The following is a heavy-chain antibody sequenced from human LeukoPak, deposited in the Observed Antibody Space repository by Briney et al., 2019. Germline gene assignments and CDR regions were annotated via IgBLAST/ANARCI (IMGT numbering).Heavy chain of an antibody. V-gene: IGHV3-23*01. CDR2: ISGSGGST. CDR1: GFTFSSYA. Sequence: GGSLRLSCAASGFTFSSYAMSWVRQAPGKGLEWVSAISGSGGSTYYADSVKGRFTISRDNSKNTLYLQMNSLRAEDTAVYYCAKDKGHYMVRGVIIKGYYYYGMDVWGQGTTVTVSS. J-gene: IGHJ6*02. D-gene: IGHD3-10*01. CDR3: AKDKGHYMVRGVIIKGYYYYGMDV.